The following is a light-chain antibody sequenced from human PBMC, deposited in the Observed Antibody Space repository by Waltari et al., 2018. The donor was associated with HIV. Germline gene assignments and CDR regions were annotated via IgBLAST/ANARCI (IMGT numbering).Light chain of an antibody. CDR2: DVS. CDR1: SSDVGGYTY. Sequence: QSALTQPRSVSGSPGQSVTISCPGTSSDVGGYTYVSWYQQHPGKAPKLMIYDVSKRPSGVPDRFSGSKSGNTASLTISGLQAEDEADYYCCSYAGSYGVVFGGGTKLTVL. CDR3: CSYAGSYGVV. J-gene: IGLJ2*01. V-gene: IGLV2-11*01.